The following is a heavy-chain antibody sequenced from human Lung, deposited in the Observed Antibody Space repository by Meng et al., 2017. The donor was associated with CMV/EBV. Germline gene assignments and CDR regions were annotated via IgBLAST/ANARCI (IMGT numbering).Heavy chain of an antibody. D-gene: IGHD4-11*01. J-gene: IGHJ5*02. V-gene: IGHV1-69*08. CDR3: ASATYMTTQQGWFDT. Sequence: SVXVSXKAYGGSFNSYSFIWVRQAPGQGLEWVGRIVPLLRTPIFAQSFQGRVTITADRSSSTTYMELSRLRSEDTDVYYCASATYMTTQQGWFDTWGQGXLVTVSS. CDR1: GGSFNSYS. CDR2: IVPLLRTP.